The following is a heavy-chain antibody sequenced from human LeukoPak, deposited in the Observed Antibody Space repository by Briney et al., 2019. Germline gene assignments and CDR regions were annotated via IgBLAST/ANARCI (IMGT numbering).Heavy chain of an antibody. CDR1: GGSISGYY. V-gene: IGHV4-59*12. Sequence: NPSETLPLTCSVSGGSISGYYWSWIRQPPGKGLEWIGYIYYSGTTIYNPSLKSRLTISLDTSKNQFSLNLSSVTAADTAVYYCARDETHFYGSGSSNWFDPWGQGILVTVSS. J-gene: IGHJ5*02. CDR3: ARDETHFYGSGSSNWFDP. D-gene: IGHD3-10*01. CDR2: IYYSGTT.